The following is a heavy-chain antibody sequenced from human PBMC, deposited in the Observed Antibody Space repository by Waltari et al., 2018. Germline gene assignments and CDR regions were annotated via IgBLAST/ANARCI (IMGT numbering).Heavy chain of an antibody. D-gene: IGHD3-10*01. CDR3: ASLYGWNTFDI. J-gene: IGHJ3*02. V-gene: IGHV3-74*01. CDR2: INSEGSIT. Sequence: EVQLVVSGGGLVQPGGSLRLSCAASGFTFSNSWMHWFRQGPGRGLVWVSRINSEGSITTYADSVKGRFTISRDNAKNTLYLQMNSLSAEDTAVYYCASLYGWNTFDIWGQGTMVTVSS. CDR1: GFTFSNSW.